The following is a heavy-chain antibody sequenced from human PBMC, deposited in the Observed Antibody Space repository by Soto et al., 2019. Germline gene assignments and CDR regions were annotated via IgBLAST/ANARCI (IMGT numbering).Heavy chain of an antibody. J-gene: IGHJ4*02. CDR1: GFTFSTDA. CDR2: ITAGGDRT. V-gene: IGHV3-23*01. Sequence: GGSLRLSCAASGFTFSTDALNWVRQAPGKGLEWVSGITAGGDRTYYADSVRGRFTISRDNSKNTLFLQMNSLRADDTAVYYCAKSPRSAYQPPWYYWGQGSLVTVAS. CDR3: AKSPRSAYQPPWYY. D-gene: IGHD2-2*01.